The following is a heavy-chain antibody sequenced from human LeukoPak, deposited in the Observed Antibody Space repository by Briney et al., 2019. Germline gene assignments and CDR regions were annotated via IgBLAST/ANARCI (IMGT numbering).Heavy chain of an antibody. J-gene: IGHJ4*02. CDR3: ARGLHDYCFDY. CDR1: GFTFGDYA. V-gene: IGHV4-59*01. CDR2: IYSSGST. Sequence: PGGSLRLSCTASGFTFGDYAMSWFRQAPGKGLEWIGYIYSSGSTIYNPSLKTRVTISIHTSKNQFSLRLSSVTAADTAVYYCARGLHDYCFDYWGQGSLVAVSS. D-gene: IGHD2-21*02.